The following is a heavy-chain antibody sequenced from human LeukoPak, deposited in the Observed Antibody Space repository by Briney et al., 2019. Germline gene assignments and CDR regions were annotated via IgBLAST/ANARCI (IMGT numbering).Heavy chain of an antibody. CDR1: GFTFSNYW. CDR3: ATLHFYAMGV. CDR2: IKQDGSEK. V-gene: IGHV3-7*03. J-gene: IGHJ6*01. Sequence: GGSLRLSCVASGFTFSNYWMHRVRQAPGKGLEWVANIKQDGSEKFYVDSVKGRFTISRDNAKNSLYLQMNSLSAEDTAMYYCATLHFYAMGVWGQGTTVTVSS.